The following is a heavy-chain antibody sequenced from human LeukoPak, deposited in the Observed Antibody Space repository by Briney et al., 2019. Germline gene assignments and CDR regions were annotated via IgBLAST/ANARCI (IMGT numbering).Heavy chain of an antibody. J-gene: IGHJ4*02. CDR1: GFTFSNAW. Sequence: GGSLRLSCAASGFTFSNAWMSWVRQAPGKGLEWVGRIKSKTDGGTTDYAAPVKGRFTISRDDSKNTLYLQMNSLKTEDTAVYYCTTDYIPSFRGCGLSCDYWGQGTLVTVSS. CDR3: TTDYIPSFRGCGLSCDY. CDR2: IKSKTDGGTT. D-gene: IGHD2-21*01. V-gene: IGHV3-15*01.